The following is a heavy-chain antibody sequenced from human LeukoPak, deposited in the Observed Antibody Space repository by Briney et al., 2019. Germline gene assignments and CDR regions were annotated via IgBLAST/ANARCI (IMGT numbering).Heavy chain of an antibody. CDR2: ISRTSEST. D-gene: IGHD1-7*01. CDR3: ARGATDTTRWFDP. J-gene: IGHJ5*02. CDR1: GFIFNTYS. Sequence: GGSLRLSCAASGFIFNTYSMTWVRQAPGKGLEWVSIISRTSESTFYADSVKGRFTISRDNAKNSLYVQMNSLRGDDRATYYCARGATDTTRWFDPWGQGTLVTVSS. V-gene: IGHV3-21*01.